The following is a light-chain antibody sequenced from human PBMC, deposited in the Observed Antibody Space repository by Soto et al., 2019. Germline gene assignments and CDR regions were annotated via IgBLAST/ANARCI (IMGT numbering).Light chain of an antibody. CDR3: QQYSCYPRT. J-gene: IGKJ1*01. Sequence: IQLTQSQSSLSAFVGDKLTITCRASQGISSYVAWYQQKPGQAPKLLIYDASTMQTGVPSRFSGSGSGTDFTLTISSMQAEDVATYYCQQYSCYPRTFGEGTKVDIK. V-gene: IGKV1-9*01. CDR1: QGISSY. CDR2: DAS.